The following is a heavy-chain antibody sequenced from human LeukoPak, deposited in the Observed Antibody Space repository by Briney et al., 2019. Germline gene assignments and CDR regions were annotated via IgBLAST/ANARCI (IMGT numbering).Heavy chain of an antibody. J-gene: IGHJ4*02. CDR3: ARDSNYYDSSGYYPH. V-gene: IGHV3-11*04. D-gene: IGHD3-22*01. Sequence: GGSLRLSCAASGFTFSDYYMSWIRQAPGKGLEWVSYISSSGSTIYYADSVKGRFTISRDNAKNSLYLQMNSLRAEDTAVYYCARDSNYYDSSGYYPHWGQGTLVTVSS. CDR2: ISSSGSTI. CDR1: GFTFSDYY.